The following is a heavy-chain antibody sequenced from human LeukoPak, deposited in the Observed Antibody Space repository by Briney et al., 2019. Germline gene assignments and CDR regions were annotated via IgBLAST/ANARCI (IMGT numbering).Heavy chain of an antibody. J-gene: IGHJ3*02. D-gene: IGHD3-10*01. CDR3: ARDWIRVRGGRDAFDI. V-gene: IGHV3-7*01. CDR1: GFTFSSYW. CDR2: IKQDGSEK. Sequence: VGSLRLSCAASGFTFSSYWMSWVRQAPGKGLEWVANIKQDGSEKYYVDSVKGRFTISRDNAKNSLYLQMNSLRAEDTAVYYCARDWIRVRGGRDAFDIWGQGTMVTVSS.